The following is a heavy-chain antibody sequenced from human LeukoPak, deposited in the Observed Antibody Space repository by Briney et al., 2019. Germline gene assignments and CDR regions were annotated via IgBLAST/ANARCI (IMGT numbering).Heavy chain of an antibody. J-gene: IGHJ4*02. V-gene: IGHV3-53*01. Sequence: GGSLRLSCAASGFTVSSNYKSWVRQAPGKGLEWVSVIYSGGSTYYADSVKGRFTISRDNSKNTLYLQMNSLRAEDTAVYYCARHRSLYDSSGYIDYWGQGTLVTVSS. CDR2: IYSGGST. D-gene: IGHD3-22*01. CDR1: GFTVSSNY. CDR3: ARHRSLYDSSGYIDY.